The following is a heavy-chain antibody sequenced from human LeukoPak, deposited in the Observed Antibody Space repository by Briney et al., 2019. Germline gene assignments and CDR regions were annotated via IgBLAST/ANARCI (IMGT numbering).Heavy chain of an antibody. V-gene: IGHV4-4*07. D-gene: IGHD3-22*01. J-gene: IGHJ4*02. CDR1: GGSISSYY. CDR2: IYTSGST. Sequence: SETLSLTCTVSGGSISSYYWSWIRQPAGKGLEWIGRIYTSGSTNYNPSLKSRVTMSVDTSKNQFSLKLSSVTAADTAVYYCARDRLYHYDSSGYSTFDYWGQGTLVTVSS. CDR3: ARDRLYHYDSSGYSTFDY.